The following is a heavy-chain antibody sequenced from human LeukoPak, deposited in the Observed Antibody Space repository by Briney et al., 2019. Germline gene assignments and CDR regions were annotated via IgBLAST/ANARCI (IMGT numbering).Heavy chain of an antibody. J-gene: IGHJ4*02. CDR1: GGSISSGSYY. CDR2: IHTSGST. CDR3: AGGGALWFGKADY. V-gene: IGHV4-61*02. Sequence: SETLSLTCTVSGGSISSGSYYWSWIRQPAGKGLEWIGRIHTSGSTNYNPSLKSRVTISVDTSKNQFSLKLSSVTAADTAVYYCAGGGALWFGKADYWGQGTLVTVSS. D-gene: IGHD3-10*01.